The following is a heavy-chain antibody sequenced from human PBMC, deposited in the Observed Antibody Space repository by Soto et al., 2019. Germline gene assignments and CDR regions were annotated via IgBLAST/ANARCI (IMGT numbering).Heavy chain of an antibody. J-gene: IGHJ4*02. V-gene: IGHV4-34*01. D-gene: IGHD3-10*01. CDR2: IHHDGGT. Sequence: QVQLQQWGAGLLKPSETLSLTCTVYGGSFSRYHWNWLRQAPGKGLEWIGEIHHDGGTNYSPSLEGRVTISVDTSKNEFSLKLSSVTAADTAVYYCARGYGEEWPTSDFWGQGTLVTVSS. CDR3: ARGYGEEWPTSDF. CDR1: GGSFSRYH.